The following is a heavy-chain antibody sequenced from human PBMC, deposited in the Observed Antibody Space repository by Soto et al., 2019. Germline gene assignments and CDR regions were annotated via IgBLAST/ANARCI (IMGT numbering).Heavy chain of an antibody. D-gene: IGHD1-26*01. V-gene: IGHV4-34*01. J-gene: IGHJ4*02. CDR3: ARGSGGGATPFDY. CDR2: INHSGST. Sequence: SETLSVTCAVYGGSFSGYYWSWIRQPPGKGLEWIGEINHSGSTNYNPSLKSRVTISVDTSKNQFSLKLSSVTAADTAVYYCARGSGGGATPFDYWGQGTLVTVSS. CDR1: GGSFSGYY.